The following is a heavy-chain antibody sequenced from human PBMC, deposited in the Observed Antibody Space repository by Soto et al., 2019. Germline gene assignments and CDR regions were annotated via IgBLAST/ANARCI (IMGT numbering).Heavy chain of an antibody. Sequence: PSETLSLTCTVSGASIRSFLWTWIRQPPGRGLEWIGNIYYSVSTNYNPSLKNRVTMSVDTSKNQFSLMLTSVTAADTAVYYCARPSGSYSYYYGMDVWGQGTTVTVS. CDR2: IYYSVST. CDR1: GASIRSFL. J-gene: IGHJ6*02. V-gene: IGHV4-59*01. D-gene: IGHD1-26*01. CDR3: ARPSGSYSYYYGMDV.